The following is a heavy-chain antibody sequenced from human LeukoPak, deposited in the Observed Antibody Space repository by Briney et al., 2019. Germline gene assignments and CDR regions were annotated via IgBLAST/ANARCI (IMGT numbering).Heavy chain of an antibody. Sequence: ASVKVSCKASGDTFTTYGITWVRQAPGQGLEWMGWISGYNGNTEYTQKFQGRVAMTRDTSTSTAYMELRSLRAEDTAVYYCARERITMVRGVRGYWGQGTLVTVSS. CDR1: GDTFTTYG. CDR3: ARERITMVRGVRGY. V-gene: IGHV1-18*01. CDR2: ISGYNGNT. D-gene: IGHD3-10*01. J-gene: IGHJ4*02.